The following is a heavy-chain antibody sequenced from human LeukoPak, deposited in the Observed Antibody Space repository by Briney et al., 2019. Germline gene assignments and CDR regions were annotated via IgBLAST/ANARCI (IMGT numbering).Heavy chain of an antibody. CDR1: GASISTYY. Sequence: KSSETLSLTCRVSGASISTYYWSWIRQPVGKGLEWIGQIKTTGSTHYNSSLESRVTMSLDTSKKESSLNLTSVTAADTAVYYCAKVAMYYYGSETYFFFDDWGQGILVTVSS. CDR3: AKVAMYYYGSETYFFFDD. D-gene: IGHD3-10*01. J-gene: IGHJ4*02. V-gene: IGHV4-4*07. CDR2: IKTTGST.